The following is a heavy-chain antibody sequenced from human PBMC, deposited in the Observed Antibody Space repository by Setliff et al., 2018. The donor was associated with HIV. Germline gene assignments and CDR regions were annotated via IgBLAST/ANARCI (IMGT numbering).Heavy chain of an antibody. V-gene: IGHV1-18*01. J-gene: IGHJ4*02. CDR1: GYTFTSYG. Sequence: ASVKVSCKASGYTFTSYGVSWVRQAPGQGLGWMGWISAYNRNVNYSQKVQGRVTMTTDTSTSTAYMDLNSLKSEDSALYYCARDLSYTANWEFDFWGQGTLVTVSS. D-gene: IGHD3-16*01. CDR3: ARDLSYTANWEFDF. CDR2: ISAYNRNV.